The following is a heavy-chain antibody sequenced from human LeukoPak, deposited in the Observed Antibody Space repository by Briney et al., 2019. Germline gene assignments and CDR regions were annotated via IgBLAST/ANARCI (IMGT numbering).Heavy chain of an antibody. D-gene: IGHD3/OR15-3a*01. J-gene: IGHJ6*04. Sequence: SETLSLTCAVYGGSFSGYYWSWIRQPPGKGLEWIGEINHSGSTNYNPSLKSRVTISVDTSKNQFSLKLSSVTAADTAVYYCARDPGLYGMDVWAKGPRSPSPQ. CDR2: INHSGST. V-gene: IGHV4-34*01. CDR1: GGSFSGYY. CDR3: ARDPGLYGMDV.